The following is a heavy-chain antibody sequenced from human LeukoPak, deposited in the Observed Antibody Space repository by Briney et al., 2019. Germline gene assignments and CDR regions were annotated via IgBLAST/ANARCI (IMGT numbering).Heavy chain of an antibody. V-gene: IGHV3-7*01. Sequence: GGSLRLSCAASGFTFSSYWMSWVRQAPGKGLEWVANIKQDGSEKYYVDSIKGRFTISRDNAKNSLYLQMNSLRAEDTAVYYCARGPPAHNWNYASPDYWGQGTLVTVSS. D-gene: IGHD1-7*01. J-gene: IGHJ4*02. CDR1: GFTFSSYW. CDR3: ARGPPAHNWNYASPDY. CDR2: IKQDGSEK.